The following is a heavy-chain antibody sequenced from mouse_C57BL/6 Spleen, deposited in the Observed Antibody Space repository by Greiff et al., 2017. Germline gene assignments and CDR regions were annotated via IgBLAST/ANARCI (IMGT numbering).Heavy chain of an antibody. J-gene: IGHJ1*03. D-gene: IGHD1-1*01. CDR3: TGGYYGSSYGWYFDV. Sequence: DVKLVESGGGLVQPGGSMKLSCVASGFTFSNYWMNWVRQSPEKGLEWVAQIRLKSDNYATHYAESVKGRFTISRDDSKSSVYLQMNNLRAEDTGMYYCTGGYYGSSYGWYFDVWGTGTTVTVSS. V-gene: IGHV6-3*01. CDR1: GFTFSNYW. CDR2: IRLKSDNYAT.